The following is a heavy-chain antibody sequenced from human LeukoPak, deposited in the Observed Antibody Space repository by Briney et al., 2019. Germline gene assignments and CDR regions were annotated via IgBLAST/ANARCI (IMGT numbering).Heavy chain of an antibody. V-gene: IGHV3-7*01. J-gene: IGHJ4*02. Sequence: GGSLRLSCAASGFKFTSNWMSWVRQAPGKGLEWVANIKQDGSEKYYVDSVKGRFTISRDNAKNSLYLQMNSLRAEDTAVYYCAREGPSVTPYYWGQGTLVTVSS. CDR3: AREGPSVTPYY. CDR1: GFKFTSNW. D-gene: IGHD4-17*01. CDR2: IKQDGSEK.